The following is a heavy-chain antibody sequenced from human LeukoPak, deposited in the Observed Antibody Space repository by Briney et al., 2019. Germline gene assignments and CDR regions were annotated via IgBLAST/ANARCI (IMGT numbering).Heavy chain of an antibody. J-gene: IGHJ6*04. CDR2: IIPIFGTA. Sequence: VASVKVSCKASGGTFSSYAISWVRQAPGQGLEWMGGIIPIFGTANYAQKFQGRVTITADKSTSTAYMELSSLRSEDTAVYYCARGILWFGDDVWGKGTTVTISS. V-gene: IGHV1-69*06. D-gene: IGHD3-10*01. CDR3: ARGILWFGDDV. CDR1: GGTFSSYA.